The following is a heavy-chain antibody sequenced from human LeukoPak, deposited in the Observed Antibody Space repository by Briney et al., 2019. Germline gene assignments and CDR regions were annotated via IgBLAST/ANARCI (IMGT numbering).Heavy chain of an antibody. CDR3: ARDYGDYGEYFDY. CDR2: ISSSSSTT. D-gene: IGHD4-17*01. V-gene: IGHV3-48*02. J-gene: IGHJ4*02. Sequence: GGSLRLSCAASGFTFRSDSMNWVRQAPGKGLEWVSYISSSSSTTYYADSVKGRFTISRDNAKNSVFLQMNILRDEDTAVYYCARDYGDYGEYFDYWGQGTLVTVSS. CDR1: GFTFRSDS.